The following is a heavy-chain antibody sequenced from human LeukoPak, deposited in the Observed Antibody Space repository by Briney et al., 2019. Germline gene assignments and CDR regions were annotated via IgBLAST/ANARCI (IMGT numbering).Heavy chain of an antibody. Sequence: PSETLSLTCTVSGVSISRSAYYWGWIRQPPGKGLEWIGSIYHSGSTYYNPSLKSRVTISVDTSNNQFSLKLTSVTAADTAVYYCARAPNQPSSGYYSFDYWGQGTLVTVSS. D-gene: IGHD3-22*01. CDR3: ARAPNQPSSGYYSFDY. CDR2: IYHSGST. J-gene: IGHJ4*02. V-gene: IGHV4-39*07. CDR1: GVSISRSAYY.